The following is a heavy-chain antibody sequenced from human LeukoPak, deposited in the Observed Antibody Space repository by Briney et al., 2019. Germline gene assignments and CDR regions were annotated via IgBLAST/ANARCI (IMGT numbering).Heavy chain of an antibody. CDR2: ISSNGGST. D-gene: IGHD6-19*01. V-gene: IGHV3-64*01. J-gene: IGHJ4*02. CDR3: ARGSSGWYSDFDY. Sequence: PGGSLRLSCAASGFTFSSYAMHWVRQAPGKGLEYVSAISSNGGSTYYANSVKGRFTISRDNSMNTLYLQMGSLRAEDMAVYYCARGSSGWYSDFDYWGQGTLVTVSS. CDR1: GFTFSSYA.